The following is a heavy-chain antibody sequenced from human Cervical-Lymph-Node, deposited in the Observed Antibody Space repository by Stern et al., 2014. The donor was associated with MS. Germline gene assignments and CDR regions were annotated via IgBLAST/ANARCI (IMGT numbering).Heavy chain of an antibody. J-gene: IGHJ4*02. V-gene: IGHV4-59*01. CDR1: GGTISSYY. Sequence: QLQLQESGPGLVKPSETLSLTCTVSGGTISSYYCSWLRQAPGKGLEWTAYLYHSGCTSFNPSLKSRGTISGDTAKSQFSLKLSSVTAADTAIYYCARAAPYFDFWGQGALVTVSS. CDR3: ARAAPYFDF. CDR2: LYHSGCT.